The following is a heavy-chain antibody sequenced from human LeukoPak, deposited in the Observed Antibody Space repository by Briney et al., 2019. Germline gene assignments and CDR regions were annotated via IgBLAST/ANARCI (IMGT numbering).Heavy chain of an antibody. Sequence: GGSLRLSCADSGFTLSSYAMSWVRQAPGKWLEWVSAISVSGNTYHADSVKGRFTISRDCSKNTLYLQINRLRAEDAAVYYCANLSGYSGYVDWFDPWGQGTLVTVSS. V-gene: IGHV3-23*01. CDR3: ANLSGYSGYVDWFDP. J-gene: IGHJ5*02. CDR2: ISVSGNT. CDR1: GFTLSSYA. D-gene: IGHD5-12*01.